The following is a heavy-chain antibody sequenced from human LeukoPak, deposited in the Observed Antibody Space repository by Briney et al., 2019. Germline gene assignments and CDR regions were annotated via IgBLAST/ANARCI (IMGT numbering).Heavy chain of an antibody. CDR1: GGTFSSYA. J-gene: IGHJ3*02. D-gene: IGHD1-26*01. CDR3: ARGGGSYREDAFDI. CDR2: IIPIFGTA. Sequence: AASVKVSCKASGGTFSSYAISWVRQAPGQGLEWMGGIIPIFGTANYAQKFQGRVTITADESTSTAYMELSSLRSEDTAVYYCARGGGSYREDAFDIWGQGTMVTVSS. V-gene: IGHV1-69*13.